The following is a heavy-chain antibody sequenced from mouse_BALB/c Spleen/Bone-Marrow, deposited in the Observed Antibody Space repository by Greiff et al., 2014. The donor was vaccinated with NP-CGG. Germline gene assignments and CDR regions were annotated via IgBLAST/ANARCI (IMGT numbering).Heavy chain of an antibody. V-gene: IGHV1S41*01. CDR2: IAPGSGST. CDR3: ARSRDGYFDV. Sequence: DLVKPGASVKLSCKASGYTFTSYWINWIKQRPGQGLEWIGRIAPGSGSTYYNDMFKGKATLTVDTSSSTAYIQLSSLSSEDSAVYFCARSRDGYFDVWGAGTTVTVSS. J-gene: IGHJ1*01. CDR1: GYTFTSYW.